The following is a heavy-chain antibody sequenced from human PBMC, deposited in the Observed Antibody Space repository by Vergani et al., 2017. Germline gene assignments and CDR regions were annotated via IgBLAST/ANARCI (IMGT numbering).Heavy chain of an antibody. CDR2: ISSSSSYI. CDR3: ARGVVGARDAFDI. CDR1: GFTFSSYS. D-gene: IGHD1-26*01. V-gene: IGHV3-21*01. J-gene: IGHJ3*02. Sequence: EVQLVESGGGLVKPGGSLRLSCAASGFTFSSYSMNWVRQAPGKGLEWVSSISSSSSYIYYADSVKGRFTISRDNAKNSLYLQRNSLRAEDTAVYYCARGVVGARDAFDIWGQGTMVTVSS.